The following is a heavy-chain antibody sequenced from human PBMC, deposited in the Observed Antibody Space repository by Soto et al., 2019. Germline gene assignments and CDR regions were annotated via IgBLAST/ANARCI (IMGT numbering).Heavy chain of an antibody. CDR1: GGSFSGYY. D-gene: IGHD1-26*01. J-gene: IGHJ4*02. CDR2: INHSGST. CDR3: AGVHGAHFDY. V-gene: IGHV4-34*01. Sequence: QVQLQQWGAGLLKPSETLSLTCAVYGGSFSGYYWSWIRQPPGKGLEWIGEINHSGSTNYNPSLKSRVTISVDTSKNQFSLKLSSVTAADTAVYYCAGVHGAHFDYWGQGTLVTVSS.